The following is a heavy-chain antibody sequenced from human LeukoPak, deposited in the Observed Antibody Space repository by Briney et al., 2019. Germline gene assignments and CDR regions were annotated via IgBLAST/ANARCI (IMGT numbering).Heavy chain of an antibody. CDR1: GGTFSSYA. Sequence: GSSVKVSCKASGGTFSSYAISWVRQAPGQGLEWMGWISAYNGNTNYAQKLQGRVTMTTDTSTSTAYMELRSLRSDDTAVYYCARDRGRGTYYDFWSGYYSDAFDIWGQGTMVTVSS. CDR2: ISAYNGNT. J-gene: IGHJ3*02. D-gene: IGHD3-3*01. CDR3: ARDRGRGTYYDFWSGYYSDAFDI. V-gene: IGHV1-18*01.